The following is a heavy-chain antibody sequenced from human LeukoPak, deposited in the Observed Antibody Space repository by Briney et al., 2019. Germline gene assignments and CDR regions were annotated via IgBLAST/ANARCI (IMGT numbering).Heavy chain of an antibody. J-gene: IGHJ6*02. CDR2: INPNSGGT. Sequence: GASVKVYCKASGYTFTGYYMHWVRQAPGQGLEWMGRINPNSGGTNYAQKFQGRVTMTRDTSISTAYMELSRLRSDDTAVYYCARSGQNSYYYGSGSFSHYGMDVWGQGTTVTVSS. V-gene: IGHV1-2*06. CDR3: ARSGQNSYYYGSGSFSHYGMDV. D-gene: IGHD3-10*01. CDR1: GYTFTGYY.